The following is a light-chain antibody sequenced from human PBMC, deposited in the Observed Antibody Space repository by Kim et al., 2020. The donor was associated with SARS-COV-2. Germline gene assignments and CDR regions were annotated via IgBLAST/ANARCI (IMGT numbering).Light chain of an antibody. CDR2: AAS. V-gene: IGKV1-39*01. CDR1: QSISSH. CDR3: QQSYITPFT. Sequence: DIEMTQSPSSLSASVGDRVTISCRTSQSISSHLNWYHQKPGRAPKLLIYAASTLQGGVPSRFSGSGSETDFTLTISSLQPEDFATYFCQQSYITPFTFGPGTKVDIK. J-gene: IGKJ3*01.